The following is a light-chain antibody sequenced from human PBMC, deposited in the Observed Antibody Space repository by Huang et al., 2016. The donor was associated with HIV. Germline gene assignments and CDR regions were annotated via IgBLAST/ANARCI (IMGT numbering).Light chain of an antibody. Sequence: EILMTQSPATLSVSPGERATLSSRASQSVSSNLAWYQQKPGQAPRLLIYGSSTRATGSPARFSGSGSGTEFTLTISNLQSEDFALYYCQQYNNWPPITFGQGTRLEIK. V-gene: IGKV3-15*01. CDR3: QQYNNWPPIT. CDR1: QSVSSN. CDR2: GSS. J-gene: IGKJ5*01.